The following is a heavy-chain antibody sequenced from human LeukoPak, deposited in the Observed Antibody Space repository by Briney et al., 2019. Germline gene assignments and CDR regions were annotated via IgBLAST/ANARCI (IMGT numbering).Heavy chain of an antibody. CDR2: IYYSGST. CDR3: AIGFGEWELPDY. D-gene: IGHD1-26*01. V-gene: IGHV4-59*01. Sequence: SETLSLTCTVPGGSISSYYWSWIRQPPGKGLEWIGYIYYSGSTNYNPSLKSRVTISVDTSKNQFSLKLSSVTAADTAVYYCAIGFGEWELPDYWGQGTLVTVSS. J-gene: IGHJ4*02. CDR1: GGSISSYY.